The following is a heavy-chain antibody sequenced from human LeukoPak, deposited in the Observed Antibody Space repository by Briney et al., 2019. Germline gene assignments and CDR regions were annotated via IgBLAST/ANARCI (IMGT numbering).Heavy chain of an antibody. CDR1: GYSISSGYY. J-gene: IGHJ1*01. D-gene: IGHD4-11*01. Sequence: SETLSLTCAVSGYSISSGYYWGWIRQPPGKGLEWIGTIYHSGSTYYNPSLQSRVTISVDTSKNQFSLRLTSVTAADTAVYFCASSTAVVPAKKFPEWGRGTLVSVSS. CDR2: IYHSGST. CDR3: ASSTAVVPAKKFPE. V-gene: IGHV4-38-2*01.